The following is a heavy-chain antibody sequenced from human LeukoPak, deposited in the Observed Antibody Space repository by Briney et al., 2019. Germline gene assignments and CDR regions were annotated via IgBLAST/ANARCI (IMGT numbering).Heavy chain of an antibody. J-gene: IGHJ4*02. V-gene: IGHV3-30*01. D-gene: IGHD3-22*01. Sequence: GGSLRLSCAASGFTFSSYAMHWVRQAPGKGLEWVATTSYDGSNKDYPDSVKGRFTISRDNSKNTLYLQMNSLRAEDTAVYYCARGYYYDSSGYYPFDYWGQGTLVTVSS. CDR1: GFTFSSYA. CDR2: TSYDGSNK. CDR3: ARGYYYDSSGYYPFDY.